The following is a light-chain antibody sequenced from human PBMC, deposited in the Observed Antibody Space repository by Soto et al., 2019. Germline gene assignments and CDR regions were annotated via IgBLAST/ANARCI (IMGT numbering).Light chain of an antibody. CDR2: AAT. V-gene: IGKV1-39*01. CDR3: QQSYSMPLT. CDR1: QDITNY. Sequence: DIQVTQSPSSLSASVGDRVSITCRASQDITNYLSWYQSKPGKAPKLLIFAATRVQSGVPSRFSGRGSGSEFTLIISSXQREDFATYFCQQSYSMPLTFGQGTRLEIK. J-gene: IGKJ5*01.